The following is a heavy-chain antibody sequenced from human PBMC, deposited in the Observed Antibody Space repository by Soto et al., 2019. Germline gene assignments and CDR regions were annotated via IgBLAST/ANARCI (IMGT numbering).Heavy chain of an antibody. J-gene: IGHJ6*03. CDR2: TYYRSKWYN. Sequence: SQTLSLTCAISGDSVSSNSAAWNWIRQSPSRGLEWLGRTYYRSKWYNDYAVSVKSRITINPDTSKDQFSLQLNSVTPEDTAVYYCARGGRLTTVTTAYYYYMDVWGKGTTVTVSS. V-gene: IGHV6-1*01. D-gene: IGHD4-4*01. CDR3: ARGGRLTTVTTAYYYYMDV. CDR1: GDSVSSNSAA.